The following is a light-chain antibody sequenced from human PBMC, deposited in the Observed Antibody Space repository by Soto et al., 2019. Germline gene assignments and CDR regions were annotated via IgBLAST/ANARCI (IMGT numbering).Light chain of an antibody. Sequence: DIQLTQSPSTLSASVGDRVTITCRASRSIINWLAWYQQKSGKGPKVLIYKASNLQTGVPSRFSGSGYGTEFTLTISSLQPDDVATYYCQQYSDHWTFGQGTKVEIK. V-gene: IGKV1-5*03. CDR2: KAS. J-gene: IGKJ1*01. CDR1: RSIINW. CDR3: QQYSDHWT.